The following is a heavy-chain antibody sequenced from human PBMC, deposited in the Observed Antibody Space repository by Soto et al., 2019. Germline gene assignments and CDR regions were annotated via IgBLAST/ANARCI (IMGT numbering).Heavy chain of an antibody. Sequence: GVSLRLSCAASGFTFDDYAMHWVRQAPGKGLEWVSLISGDGGSTYYADSVKGRFTISRDNSKNSLYLQMNSLRTEDTALYYCAKDMSYYGSGSYYNYYYYYGMDVWGQGTTVTVSS. CDR2: ISGDGGST. CDR1: GFTFDDYA. V-gene: IGHV3-43*02. D-gene: IGHD3-10*01. CDR3: AKDMSYYGSGSYYNYYYYYGMDV. J-gene: IGHJ6*02.